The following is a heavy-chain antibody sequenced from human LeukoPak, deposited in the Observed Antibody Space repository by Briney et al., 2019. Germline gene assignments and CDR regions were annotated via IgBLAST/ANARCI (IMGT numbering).Heavy chain of an antibody. Sequence: SETLSLTCTVSDDSIRNYYWSWVWQPPGKGLEWVGHIYYSGSTSYNPTLKSRATMSVDSSKNQFSLTLSSVTAADTAVYFCAGTDLIAVAGRLDCWGQGTLVTVSS. J-gene: IGHJ4*02. D-gene: IGHD6-19*01. CDR3: AGTDLIAVAGRLDC. V-gene: IGHV4-59*01. CDR2: IYYSGST. CDR1: DDSIRNYY.